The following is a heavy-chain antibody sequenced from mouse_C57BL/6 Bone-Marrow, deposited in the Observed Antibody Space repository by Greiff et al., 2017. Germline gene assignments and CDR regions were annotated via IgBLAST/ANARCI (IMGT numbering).Heavy chain of an antibody. Sequence: EVQLQQSVAELVRPGASVKLSCTASGFHFKNTYMHWVKQRPEQGLEWIGRIDPANGNTKYAPKFQGKATITADTSSNTTYLQLSSLTSEDTAIYYYARIPITTRINYYANDYWGRRTSVAVSS. CDR1: GFHFKNTY. CDR2: IDPANGNT. CDR3: ARIPITTRINYYANDY. V-gene: IGHV14-3*01. J-gene: IGHJ4*01. D-gene: IGHD1-1*01.